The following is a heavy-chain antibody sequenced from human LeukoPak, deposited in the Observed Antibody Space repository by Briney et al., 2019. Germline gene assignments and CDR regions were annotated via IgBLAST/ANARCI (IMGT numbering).Heavy chain of an antibody. CDR2: ISYDGSNK. CDR1: GFTFSSYA. CDR3: ARDNVAATTFDLGY. D-gene: IGHD2-15*01. V-gene: IGHV3-30-3*01. J-gene: IGHJ4*02. Sequence: GGSLRLSCAASGFTFSSYAMHWVRQAPGKGLEWVAVISYDGSNKYYADSVKGRFTISRDNSKNTLYLQMNSLRAEDTAVYYCARDNVAATTFDLGYWGQGTLVTVSS.